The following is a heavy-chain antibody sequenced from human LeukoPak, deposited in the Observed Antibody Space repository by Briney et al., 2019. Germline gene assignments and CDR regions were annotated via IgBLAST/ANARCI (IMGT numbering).Heavy chain of an antibody. CDR3: ARHYSNWYFDL. J-gene: IGHJ2*01. CDR1: GGSISSYY. V-gene: IGHV4-59*08. D-gene: IGHD2-21*01. CDR2: IYYSGST. Sequence: SETLSLTCTVSGGSISSYYWSWIRQPPGKGLEWIGYIYYSGSTNYNPSLKSRVTISVDTSKNQFSLKLNSVTAADTAVYYCARHYSNWYFDLWGRGTLVTVSS.